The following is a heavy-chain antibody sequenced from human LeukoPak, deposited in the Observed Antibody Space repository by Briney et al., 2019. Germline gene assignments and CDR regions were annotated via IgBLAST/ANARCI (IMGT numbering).Heavy chain of an antibody. CDR2: ISSNGGST. CDR1: GFTFSSYA. CDR3: ARVGDNSGSGYSH. Sequence: PGGSLRLSCAASGFTFSSYAMHWVRQAPGKGLEYVSAISSNGGSTYYANSVKGRFTISRDNSKNTLYLQMGSLRADDMAVYYCARVGDNSGSGYSHWGQGTLVTVSS. D-gene: IGHD3-22*01. J-gene: IGHJ4*02. V-gene: IGHV3-64*01.